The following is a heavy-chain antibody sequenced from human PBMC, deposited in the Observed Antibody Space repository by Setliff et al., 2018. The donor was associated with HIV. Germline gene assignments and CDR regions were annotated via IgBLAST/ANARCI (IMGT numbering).Heavy chain of an antibody. CDR3: VSGPLSGYGYYFDY. V-gene: IGHV4-38-2*01. CDR1: GYSVSSGYY. D-gene: IGHD3-3*01. CDR2: FYHSGSS. Sequence: SETLSLTCAVSGYSVSSGYYWGWIRQPPGKGLEWIGSFYHSGSSFYNPSLKSRVTISLDTSKNQFSLKLRSVTAADTAVYYCVSGPLSGYGYYFDYWGQGALVTVSS. J-gene: IGHJ4*02.